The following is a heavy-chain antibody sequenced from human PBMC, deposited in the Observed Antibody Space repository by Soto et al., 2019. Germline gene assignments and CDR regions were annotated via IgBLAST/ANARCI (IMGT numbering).Heavy chain of an antibody. J-gene: IGHJ4*02. D-gene: IGHD2-15*01. V-gene: IGHV3-30*18. Sequence: SGGGVVQPGRSLRLSCAASGFTFSSYGMHWVRQAPGKGLEWVAVISYDGSNKYYADSVKGRFTISRDNSKNTLYLQMNSLRAEDTAVYYCAKGGGGGSYYFDYWGQGTLVTVSS. CDR2: ISYDGSNK. CDR3: AKGGGGGSYYFDY. CDR1: GFTFSSYG.